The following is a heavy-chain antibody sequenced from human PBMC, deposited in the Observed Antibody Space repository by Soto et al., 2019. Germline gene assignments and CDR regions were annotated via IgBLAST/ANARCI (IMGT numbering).Heavy chain of an antibody. CDR1: GGSINSYY. CDR3: ARQATAFDF. V-gene: IGHV4-59*08. CDR2: IYYSGST. Sequence: SETLSLTCTVSGGSINSYYWSWIRQPPGKGLQWIGYIYYSGSTNYNPSLKSRVTISVDTSKNQFSLRLSSVTAADTAVYYCARQATAFDFWGQGTLVTVSS. J-gene: IGHJ4*02. D-gene: IGHD1-1*01.